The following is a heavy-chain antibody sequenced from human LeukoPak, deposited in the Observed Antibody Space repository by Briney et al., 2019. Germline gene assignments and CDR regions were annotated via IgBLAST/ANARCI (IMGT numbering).Heavy chain of an antibody. J-gene: IGHJ4*02. CDR1: GFTFSSYG. CDR3: AKSVDDFWSGYTDY. V-gene: IGHV3-30*18. Sequence: GGSLRLSCAASGFTFSSYGMHWVRQAPGKGLEWVAVISYDGNNKYYADSVKGRFTISRDNSKNTLYLQMNSLRAEDTAVYYCAKSVDDFWSGYTDYWGQGTLVTVSS. D-gene: IGHD3-3*01. CDR2: ISYDGNNK.